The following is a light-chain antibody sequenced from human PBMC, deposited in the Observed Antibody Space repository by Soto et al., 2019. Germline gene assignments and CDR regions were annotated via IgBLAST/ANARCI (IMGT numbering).Light chain of an antibody. J-gene: IGLJ1*01. CDR2: DVS. CDR3: CSYTTSNTRQIV. V-gene: IGLV2-14*03. CDR1: SGDVGGYNY. Sequence: QSVLTQPASVSGSPGQSITISCTGTSGDVGGYNYVSWYQQHPGKAPKFMIYDVSSRPSGVSNRFSGSKSGNTASLTISGLQAEDEADYYCCSYTTSNTRQIVFGTGTKVTVL.